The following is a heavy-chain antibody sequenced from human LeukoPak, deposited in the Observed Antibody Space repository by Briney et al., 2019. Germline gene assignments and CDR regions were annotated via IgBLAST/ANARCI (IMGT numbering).Heavy chain of an antibody. CDR2: IYTSGST. CDR1: GGSISSYY. CDR3: ARSLNEGDYYYYYYMDV. J-gene: IGHJ6*03. V-gene: IGHV4-4*07. Sequence: PSETLSLTCPVSGGSISSYYWSWIRQPAGKGLEWIGRIYTSGSTNYNPSLKSRVTMSVDTSKNQFSLKLSSVTAADTAVYYCARSLNEGDYYYYYYMDVWGKGTTVTISS. D-gene: IGHD3-16*01.